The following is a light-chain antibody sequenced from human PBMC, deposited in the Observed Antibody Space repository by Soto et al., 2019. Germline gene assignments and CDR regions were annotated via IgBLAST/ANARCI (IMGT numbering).Light chain of an antibody. Sequence: EIVLTQSPVTLSLSPGERATLSCRASQSVTTFLASYQQKPGQAPRLLIYDASKRTTGIPARFSGSGSGTDFTLPISSLAPEDFAVYYCQQRTNWPLTFGGGTKVEIK. CDR1: QSVTTF. V-gene: IGKV3-11*01. CDR2: DAS. J-gene: IGKJ4*01. CDR3: QQRTNWPLT.